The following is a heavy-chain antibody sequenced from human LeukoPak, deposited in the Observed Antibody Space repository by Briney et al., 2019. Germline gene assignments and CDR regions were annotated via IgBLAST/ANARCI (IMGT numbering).Heavy chain of an antibody. CDR3: ARARAAAGPKYYYYYYGMDV. Sequence: TETLSLTCAVYGGSFSGYYWSWIRQPPGKGLEWIGEINHSGSTNYNPSLKSRVTISVDTSKNQFSLKLSSVTAADTAVYYCARARAAAGPKYYYYYYGMDVWGQGTTVTVSS. CDR1: GGSFSGYY. J-gene: IGHJ6*02. D-gene: IGHD6-13*01. CDR2: INHSGST. V-gene: IGHV4-34*01.